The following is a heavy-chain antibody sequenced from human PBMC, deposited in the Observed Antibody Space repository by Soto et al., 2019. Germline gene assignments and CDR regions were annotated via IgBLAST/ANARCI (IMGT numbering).Heavy chain of an antibody. CDR1: GGSISSYY. D-gene: IGHD2-21*01. J-gene: IGHJ4*02. Sequence: SETLSLTCPVSGGSISSYYLSWIRQPPGKGLEWIGYIYYSGSTNYNPSLKSRVTISVDTSKNQFSLKLSSVTAADTAVYYCARLGAAYCGGDCYSALDYWGQGTLVTVSS. V-gene: IGHV4-59*08. CDR3: ARLGAAYCGGDCYSALDY. CDR2: IYYSGST.